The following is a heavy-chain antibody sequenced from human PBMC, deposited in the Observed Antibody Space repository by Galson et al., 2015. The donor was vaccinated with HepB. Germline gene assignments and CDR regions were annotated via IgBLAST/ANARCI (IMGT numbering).Heavy chain of an antibody. V-gene: IGHV3-30*18. J-gene: IGHJ3*02. CDR2: ISYDGSNK. CDR3: AKDWAYCSSTSCYRDAFDI. D-gene: IGHD2-2*01. CDR1: GFTFSSYG. Sequence: SLRLSCAASGFTFSSYGMHWVRQAPGKGLEWVAVISYDGSNKYYADSVKGRFTISRDNSKNTLYLQMNSLRAEDTAVYYCAKDWAYCSSTSCYRDAFDIWGQGTMVTVSS.